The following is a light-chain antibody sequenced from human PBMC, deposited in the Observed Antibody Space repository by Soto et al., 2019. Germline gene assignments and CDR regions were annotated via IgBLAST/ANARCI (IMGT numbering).Light chain of an antibody. CDR3: SSYAGSNNFVI. V-gene: IGLV2-8*01. J-gene: IGLJ2*01. Sequence: QSALTQPPSASGSPGQSVTISCTGTSSDVGGYKYVSWYQQHPGKAPKLMIYEVSERPSGVPDRFSGSKSGNTASLTVSGLQAEDEADYYCSSYAGSNNFVIFGGWPKLTVL. CDR2: EVS. CDR1: SSDVGGYKY.